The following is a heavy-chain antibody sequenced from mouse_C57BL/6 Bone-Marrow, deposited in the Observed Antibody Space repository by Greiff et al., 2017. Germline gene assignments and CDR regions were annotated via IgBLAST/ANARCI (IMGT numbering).Heavy chain of an antibody. CDR2: ISYDGSN. V-gene: IGHV3-6*01. J-gene: IGHJ3*01. Sequence: EVKVEESGPGLVKPSQSLSLTCSVTGYSITSGYYWNWIRQFPGNKLEWMGYISYDGSNNYNPSLKNRISITRDTSKNQFFLKLNSVTTEDTATYYCARDRWYGAYWGQGTLVTVSA. CDR3: ARDRWYGAY. CDR1: GYSITSGYY. D-gene: IGHD2-1*01.